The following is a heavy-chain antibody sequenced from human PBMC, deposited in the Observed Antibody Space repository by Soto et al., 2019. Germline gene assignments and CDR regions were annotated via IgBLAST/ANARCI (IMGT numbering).Heavy chain of an antibody. CDR2: TSGSGVGT. D-gene: IGHD3-10*01. V-gene: IGHV3-23*01. CDR1: GFSFSSYA. CDR3: AQHLGDSNSGSFRWIDP. Sequence: EVQLLESGGGLVQPGGSLRLSSAASGFSFSSYAMSWVRQAPGKGLEWFSGTSGSGVGTYYPDSVKGRFSISRDNSKNTLYLQMNSLRAEDTAVYYCAQHLGDSNSGSFRWIDPWGQGTLVTVSS. J-gene: IGHJ5*02.